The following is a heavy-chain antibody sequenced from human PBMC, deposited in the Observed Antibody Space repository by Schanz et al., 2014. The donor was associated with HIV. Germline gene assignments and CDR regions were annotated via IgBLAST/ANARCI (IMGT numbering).Heavy chain of an antibody. CDR2: ISSGSSYI. CDR3: ARDKGDNWAGYYYYYGMDV. Sequence: EVQLVESGGGLVQPGGSLRLSCVASGFTLSSYSMNWVRQAPGKGLQWVSSISSGSSYIYYADSVKGRFTISRDNAKNSLYLQMNSLRAEDTAVYYCARDKGDNWAGYYYYYGMDVWGQGTTVTVSS. J-gene: IGHJ6*02. V-gene: IGHV3-21*01. D-gene: IGHD1-20*01. CDR1: GFTLSSYS.